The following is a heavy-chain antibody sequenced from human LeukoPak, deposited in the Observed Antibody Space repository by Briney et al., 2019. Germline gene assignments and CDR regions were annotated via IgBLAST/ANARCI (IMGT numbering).Heavy chain of an antibody. CDR1: GGSFSGYY. CDR3: ARAGSVQLWTYYYYGMDV. V-gene: IGHV4-34*01. J-gene: IGHJ6*02. D-gene: IGHD5-18*01. Sequence: SETLSLTCAVSGGSFSGYYWSWIRQPPGKGLEWIGEINHSGSTNYNPSLKSRVTISVDTSKNQCSLKLSSVTAADTAVYYCARAGSVQLWTYYYYGMDVWGQGTTVTVSS. CDR2: INHSGST.